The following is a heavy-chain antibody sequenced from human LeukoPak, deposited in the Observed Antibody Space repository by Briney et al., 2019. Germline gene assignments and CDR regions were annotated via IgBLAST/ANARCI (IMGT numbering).Heavy chain of an antibody. CDR2: IWYDGSNK. CDR1: GFTFSSYG. J-gene: IGHJ4*02. Sequence: TGGSLRLSCAASGFTFSSYGMHWVRQAPGKGLEWVAVIWYDGSNKYYADSVKGRFTISRDNSKNTLYLQMNSLRAEDTAVYYCAKAGPPEAEGYFDYWGRGTLVTVSS. V-gene: IGHV3-33*06. D-gene: IGHD6-25*01. CDR3: AKAGPPEAEGYFDY.